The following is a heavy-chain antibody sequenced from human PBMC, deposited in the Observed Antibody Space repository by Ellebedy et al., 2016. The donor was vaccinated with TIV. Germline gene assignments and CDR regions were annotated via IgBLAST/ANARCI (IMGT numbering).Heavy chain of an antibody. CDR2: IYYSGST. J-gene: IGHJ5*02. Sequence: SETLSLTXTVSGGSIRSYYWSWIRQPPGKGLEWIGDIYYSGSTNYNPSLKSRLTISVDTSKNQFSLKLSSVTAADTAVYYCARGGYDFWSGANWFDPWGQGTLVTVSS. CDR3: ARGGYDFWSGANWFDP. CDR1: GGSIRSYY. V-gene: IGHV4-59*01. D-gene: IGHD3-3*01.